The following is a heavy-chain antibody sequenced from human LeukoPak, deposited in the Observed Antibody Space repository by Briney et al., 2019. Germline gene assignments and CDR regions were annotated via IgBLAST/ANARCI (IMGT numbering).Heavy chain of an antibody. CDR2: INPNSGDT. CDR3: ARGAGEVIFYY. Sequence: ASVKVSCKASGYTFTSYGISWVRQAPGQGLEWMGWINPNSGDTNYAQKFQGRVTMTRDTSISTAYMELSRLSSDDTAVYYCARGAGEVIFYYWGQGTLVTVSS. D-gene: IGHD3-3*01. J-gene: IGHJ4*02. V-gene: IGHV1-2*02. CDR1: GYTFTSYG.